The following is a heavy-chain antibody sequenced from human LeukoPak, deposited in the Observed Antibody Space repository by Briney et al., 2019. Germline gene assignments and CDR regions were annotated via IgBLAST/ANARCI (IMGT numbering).Heavy chain of an antibody. CDR2: IRSKRDGGTA. Sequence: GGSLRLSCSASGXTFINAWVTWVRQAPGKGLEWVGRIRSKRDGGTADYAAPVTGRFTISRDDSRNALILQMNSLKTEDTAVYYCATIKEANDAFDIWGQGTVVTVSS. J-gene: IGHJ3*02. V-gene: IGHV3-15*01. CDR1: GXTFINAW. CDR3: ATIKEANDAFDI.